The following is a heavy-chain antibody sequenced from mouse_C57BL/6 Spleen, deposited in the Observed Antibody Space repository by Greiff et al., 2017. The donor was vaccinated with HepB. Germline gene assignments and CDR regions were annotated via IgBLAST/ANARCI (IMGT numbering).Heavy chain of an antibody. J-gene: IGHJ1*03. CDR1: GYTFTDYY. D-gene: IGHD1-1*01. CDR2: INPNNGGT. V-gene: IGHV1-26*01. CDR3: ATTVVATGGYFDV. Sequence: VQLQQSGPELVKPGASVKISCKASGYTFTDYYMNWVKQSHGKSLEWIGDINPNNGGTSYNQKFKGKATLTVDKSSSTAYMELRSLTSEDSAVYDCATTVVATGGYFDVWGTGTTVTVSS.